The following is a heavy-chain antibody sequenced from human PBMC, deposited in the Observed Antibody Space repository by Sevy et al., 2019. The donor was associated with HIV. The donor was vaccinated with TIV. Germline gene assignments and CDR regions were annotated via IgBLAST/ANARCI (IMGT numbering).Heavy chain of an antibody. J-gene: IGHJ6*02. V-gene: IGHV3-73*01. CDR3: TRHEEWFGELAYYYYGMDV. D-gene: IGHD3-10*01. Sequence: GGSLRLSCAASGFTFSGSAMHWVRQASGKGLEWVGRIRSKANTYATAYAASVKGRLTISRDDSKNTAYLQMNNLKTEDTAVYYCTRHEEWFGELAYYYYGMDVWGQGTTVTVSS. CDR1: GFTFSGSA. CDR2: IRSKANTYAT.